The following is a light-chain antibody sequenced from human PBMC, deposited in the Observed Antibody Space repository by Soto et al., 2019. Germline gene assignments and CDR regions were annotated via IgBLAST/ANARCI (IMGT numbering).Light chain of an antibody. CDR1: QSVYPD. CDR2: GAS. CDR3: QQYKEWPPNLT. V-gene: IGKV3-15*01. Sequence: EIVMTQSPATLSVSPGEGATPSCWASQSVYPDLAWYQQKPGQAPRLLIYGASTRATGIPARSSGSGSGTDFTLTISSLQSEDFAVYYCQQYKEWPPNLTFGGGTKVEIK. J-gene: IGKJ4*01.